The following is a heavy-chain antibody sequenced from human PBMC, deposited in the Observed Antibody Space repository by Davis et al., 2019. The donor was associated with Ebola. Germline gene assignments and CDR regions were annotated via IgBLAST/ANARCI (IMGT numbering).Heavy chain of an antibody. CDR1: GGSISSYY. D-gene: IGHD3-10*01. CDR2: IYTSGST. CDR3: ARDGHTRGYNWFDP. Sequence: PSETLSLTCTVSGGSISSYYWSWIRQPPGKGLEWIGYIYTSGSTNYNPSLKSRVTISVDTSKNQFSLKLSSVTAADTAVYYCARDGHTRGYNWFDPWGQGTLVTVSS. V-gene: IGHV4-4*08. J-gene: IGHJ5*02.